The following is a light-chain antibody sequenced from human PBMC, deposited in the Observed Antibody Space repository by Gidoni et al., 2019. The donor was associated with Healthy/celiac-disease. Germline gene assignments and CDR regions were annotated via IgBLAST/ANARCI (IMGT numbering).Light chain of an antibody. Sequence: EIQMTQSPSSLSASVGDRVTITCRASQSISSYLNWYQQKPGKAPKLLIYAASSLQSGVPSRFSGSGSGTDFTLTISSLQPEDFATYYCQQSYSTPCGFGQGTKLEIK. CDR3: QQSYSTPCG. CDR1: QSISSY. CDR2: AAS. V-gene: IGKV1-39*01. J-gene: IGKJ2*04.